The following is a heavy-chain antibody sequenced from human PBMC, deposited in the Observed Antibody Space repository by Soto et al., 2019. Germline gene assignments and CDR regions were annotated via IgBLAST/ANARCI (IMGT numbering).Heavy chain of an antibody. J-gene: IGHJ4*02. Sequence: GASVKVSCKASGYTFTSYGISWVRQAPGQGFEWMGWISAYNGNTNYAQKLQGRVTMTTDTSTSTAYMELRSLRSDDTAVYYCARDHVVVVVEGQYYFDYWGQGTLVTVSS. D-gene: IGHD2-15*01. V-gene: IGHV1-18*01. CDR1: GYTFTSYG. CDR3: ARDHVVVVVEGQYYFDY. CDR2: ISAYNGNT.